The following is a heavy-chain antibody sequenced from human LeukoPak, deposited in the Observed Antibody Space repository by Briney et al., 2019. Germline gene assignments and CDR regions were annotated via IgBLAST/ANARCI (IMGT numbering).Heavy chain of an antibody. V-gene: IGHV4-34*01. CDR3: ARSARQQWLVRTWACYFDY. J-gene: IGHJ4*02. CDR2: INHSGST. Sequence: SETLSLTCAVYGGSFSGYYWSWIRQPPGKGLEWIGEINHSGSTNYNPSLKSRVTISVDTSKNQFSLKLSSVTAADTAVYYCARSARQQWLVRTWACYFDYWGQGTLVTVSS. D-gene: IGHD6-19*01. CDR1: GGSFSGYY.